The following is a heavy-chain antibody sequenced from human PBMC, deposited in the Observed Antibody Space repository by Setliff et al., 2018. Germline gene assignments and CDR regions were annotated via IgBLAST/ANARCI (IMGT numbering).Heavy chain of an antibody. Sequence: ASVKVSCKASGGTFSSYVISWVREAPGQGLEWMGGIIPMFGTNYAQKFQGRVTITADESTSTAYMELSSLGSGDTAVHYCAGGQPLVRKYYYYMDVWGKGTTVTVSS. CDR1: GGTFSSYV. CDR3: AGGQPLVRKYYYYMDV. J-gene: IGHJ6*03. CDR2: IIPMFGT. V-gene: IGHV1-69*13. D-gene: IGHD3-10*01.